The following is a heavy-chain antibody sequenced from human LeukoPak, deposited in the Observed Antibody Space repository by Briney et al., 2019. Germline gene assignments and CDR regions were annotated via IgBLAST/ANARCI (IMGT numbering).Heavy chain of an antibody. Sequence: SETLSLTCTVSGGSISSYYWSWIRQPPGKGLEWIACISYSGSTKYNPSLKSRVTMSLDTSKNQFSLNLSSVTAADTAVYYCTRAVITFGAAVAKGFDYWGQGTLVTVSS. J-gene: IGHJ4*02. CDR1: GGSISSYY. CDR2: ISYSGST. V-gene: IGHV4-59*01. D-gene: IGHD3-16*01. CDR3: TRAVITFGAAVAKGFDY.